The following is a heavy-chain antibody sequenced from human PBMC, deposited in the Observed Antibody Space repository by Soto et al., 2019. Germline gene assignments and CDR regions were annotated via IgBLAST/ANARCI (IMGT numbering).Heavy chain of an antibody. CDR3: ARGDVVGGNNYYYYYGMDV. V-gene: IGHV3-30-3*01. D-gene: IGHD2-21*01. CDR1: GFTFSSYA. CDR2: ISYDGSNK. J-gene: IGHJ6*02. Sequence: GGSLRLSCAASGFTFSSYAMHWVRQAPGEGLEWVAVISYDGSNKYYADSVKGRFTISRDNSKNTLYLQMNSLRAEDTAVYYCARGDVVGGNNYYYYYGMDVWGQGTTVTVSS.